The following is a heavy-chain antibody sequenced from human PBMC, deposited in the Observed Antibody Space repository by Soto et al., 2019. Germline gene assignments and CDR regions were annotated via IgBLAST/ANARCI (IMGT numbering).Heavy chain of an antibody. V-gene: IGHV3-30-3*01. J-gene: IGHJ6*02. CDR3: ARGSRNLAADYGMDV. D-gene: IGHD6-25*01. CDR1: GFTFKFYT. Sequence: QVQLVESGGGVVQPGRSLRLSCAASGFTFKFYTMHWVRQAPGKGLEWVTVTSYDGSRKYYAYSVKGRFTISRDNSKNTLYLQMNSLRAEDTAVYYCARGSRNLAADYGMDVWGQGTTVTVSS. CDR2: TSYDGSRK.